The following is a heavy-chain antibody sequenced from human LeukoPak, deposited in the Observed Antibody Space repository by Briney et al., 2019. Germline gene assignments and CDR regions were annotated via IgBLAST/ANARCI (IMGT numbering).Heavy chain of an antibody. Sequence: GESLKISCKGSGYSFTSYWIGWVRQMPGKGLEWMGIIYPGDSDTRYSPSFQGQVTISADKSISTAYLQWSSLKASDTAMYYCAKQESSSWYVTDYWGQGTLVTVSS. CDR3: AKQESSSWYVTDY. D-gene: IGHD6-13*01. J-gene: IGHJ4*02. V-gene: IGHV5-51*01. CDR2: IYPGDSDT. CDR1: GYSFTSYW.